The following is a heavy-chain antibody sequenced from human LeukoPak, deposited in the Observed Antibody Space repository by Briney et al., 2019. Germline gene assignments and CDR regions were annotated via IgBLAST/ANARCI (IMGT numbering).Heavy chain of an antibody. D-gene: IGHD3-9*01. V-gene: IGHV3-7*03. CDR1: GFTFSSYW. CDR2: IKQDGSEK. Sequence: GGSLRLSCAASGFTFSSYWMSWVRQAPGKGLAWVANIKQDGSEKYYVDPVKGRFTISRDNAKNSLYLQMNSLRAEDTAVYYCARGGDYDILTGHFDYWGQGTLVTVSS. J-gene: IGHJ4*02. CDR3: ARGGDYDILTGHFDY.